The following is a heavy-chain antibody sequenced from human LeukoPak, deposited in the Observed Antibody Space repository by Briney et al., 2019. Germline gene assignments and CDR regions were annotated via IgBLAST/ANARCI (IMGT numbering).Heavy chain of an antibody. J-gene: IGHJ4*02. CDR1: GGSFSGYY. D-gene: IGHD6-19*01. CDR2: INHSGST. Sequence: PSETLSLTCAVYGGSFSGYYWSWIRQPPGKGLEWIGEINHSGSTNYNPSLKSRVTISVDRSKNQFSLKLSSVTAADTAVYYCASISSSGWYDYWGQGTLVTVSS. CDR3: ASISSSGWYDY. V-gene: IGHV4-34*01.